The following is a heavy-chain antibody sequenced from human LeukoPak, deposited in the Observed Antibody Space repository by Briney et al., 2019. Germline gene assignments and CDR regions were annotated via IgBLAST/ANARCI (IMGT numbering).Heavy chain of an antibody. Sequence: GGSLRLSCAASGFTFDDYGMTWVRQAPGKGLEWVSGINWNGGSTGYADSVKGRFTISRDNAKKSLYLQMNSLRAEDTALYYCARDRVIAAVRPASSDYWGQGTLVTVSS. CDR1: GFTFDDYG. CDR3: ARDRVIAAVRPASSDY. D-gene: IGHD6-13*01. CDR2: INWNGGST. V-gene: IGHV3-20*04. J-gene: IGHJ4*02.